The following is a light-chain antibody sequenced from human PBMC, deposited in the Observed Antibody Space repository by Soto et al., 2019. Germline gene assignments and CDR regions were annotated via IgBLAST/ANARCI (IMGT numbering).Light chain of an antibody. Sequence: QSVLTQPPPVSGAPGQRVTISCTGSSSSIGAGYDVHWYQQLPGTAPKLLIYGNSNRPSRVPDRFSGSRSGTSASLAITGLQAEDEGDYYCQSYDSRLSGYLFGIGTKVTV. V-gene: IGLV1-40*01. CDR2: GNS. J-gene: IGLJ1*01. CDR3: QSYDSRLSGYL. CDR1: SSSIGAGYD.